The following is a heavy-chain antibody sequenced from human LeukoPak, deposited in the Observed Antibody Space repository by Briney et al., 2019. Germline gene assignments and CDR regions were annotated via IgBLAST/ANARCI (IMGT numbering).Heavy chain of an antibody. Sequence: SETLSLTCTVSGGSISSSSDFWGWIRQPPGKGLEWIGSIYYSGRTYNNPSLKSRVTISVDTSKNQFSLKLSSVTAADTAAYYCARHRWDGTFNFDYWGREPWSPSPQ. V-gene: IGHV4-39*01. CDR2: IYYSGRT. J-gene: IGHJ4*02. CDR3: ARHRWDGTFNFDY. CDR1: GGSISSSSDF. D-gene: IGHD1-1*01.